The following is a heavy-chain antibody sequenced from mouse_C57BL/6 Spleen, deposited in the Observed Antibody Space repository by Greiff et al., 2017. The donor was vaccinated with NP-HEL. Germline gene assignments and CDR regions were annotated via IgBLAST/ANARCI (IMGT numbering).Heavy chain of an antibody. CDR2: IDPSDSET. J-gene: IGHJ2*01. D-gene: IGHD2-1*01. V-gene: IGHV1-52*01. Sequence: QVQLQQPGAELVRPGSSVKLSCKASGYTFTSYWMHWVKQRPIQGLEWIGNIDPSDSETHYNQKFKDKATLTVDQSSSTAYMPLSSLTSVDSAVYACARSPYGNYRVFDYWGQGTTLTVSS. CDR1: GYTFTSYW. CDR3: ARSPYGNYRVFDY.